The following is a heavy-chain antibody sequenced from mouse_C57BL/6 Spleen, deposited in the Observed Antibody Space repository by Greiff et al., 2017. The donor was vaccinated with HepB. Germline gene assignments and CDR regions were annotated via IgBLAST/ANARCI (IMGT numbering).Heavy chain of an antibody. CDR1: GYTFTNYW. CDR2: IYPGGGYT. CDR3: ARGGYYFDY. V-gene: IGHV1-63*01. J-gene: IGHJ2*01. Sequence: QVQLKESGAELVRPGTSVKMSCKASGYTFTNYWIGWAKQRPGHGLEWIGDIYPGGGYTNYNEKFKGKATLTADKSSSTAYMQFSSLTSEDSAIYYCARGGYYFDYCGQGTTLTVSS.